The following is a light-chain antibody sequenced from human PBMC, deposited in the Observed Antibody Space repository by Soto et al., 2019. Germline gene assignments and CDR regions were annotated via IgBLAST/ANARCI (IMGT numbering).Light chain of an antibody. CDR3: QQSFSAPRT. CDR2: DVS. CDR1: QNIGRY. J-gene: IGKJ2*01. Sequence: DIQMTQSPSSLSASIGDRVTVTCRASQNIGRYLNWYQQKPGKAPKLLIYDVSSLQTGVPSRFSGDESGTDLTLTISGLQPEDVATYYCQQSFSAPRTFGHGTKLEIQ. V-gene: IGKV1-39*01.